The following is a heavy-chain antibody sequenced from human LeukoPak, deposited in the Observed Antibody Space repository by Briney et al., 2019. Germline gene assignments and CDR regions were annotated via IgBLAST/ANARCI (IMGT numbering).Heavy chain of an antibody. CDR2: IYSVGTK. V-gene: IGHV3-53*01. CDR3: ARDKADYYYGMDV. J-gene: IGHJ6*02. Sequence: PGESLRLSCAASGFTVSSNYMSWVRQAPGKGLEWVSVIYSVGTKYYADSVKGRFTLSRDNSKNTLYLQMNSLRAEDTAVYYCARDKADYYYGMDVWGQGTTVTASS. CDR1: GFTVSSNY.